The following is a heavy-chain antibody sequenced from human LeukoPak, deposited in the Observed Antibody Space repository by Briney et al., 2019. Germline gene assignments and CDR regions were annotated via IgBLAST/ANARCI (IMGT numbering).Heavy chain of an antibody. CDR2: INPNSGGT. CDR3: ARALISDDYVFMDV. D-gene: IGHD3-16*01. V-gene: IGHV1-2*02. J-gene: IGHJ6*02. Sequence: ASVKVSCKASGYTFTGYYTQWVRQAPGQGLEWMGWINPNSGGTNYAQKFQGRVTMTRGTYITTAYMELSRLSSDDTAVYYCARALISDDYVFMDVWGQGTTVTVSS. CDR1: GYTFTGYY.